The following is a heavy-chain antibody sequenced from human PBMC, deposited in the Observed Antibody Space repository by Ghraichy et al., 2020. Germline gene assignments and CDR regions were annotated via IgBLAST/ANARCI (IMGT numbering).Heavy chain of an antibody. Sequence: SGPTLVKPTQTLTLTCTFSAFSLSTSGESVGWIRQPPGKALEWLALIYWDDDKRYTPSLKSRLTIMKDTSKNQVVLTMTNMDPVDTATYYCAHRRVDSSSLDYWGQGTLVTVSS. D-gene: IGHD6-6*01. CDR2: IYWDDDK. V-gene: IGHV2-5*02. J-gene: IGHJ4*02. CDR1: AFSLSTSGES. CDR3: AHRRVDSSSLDY.